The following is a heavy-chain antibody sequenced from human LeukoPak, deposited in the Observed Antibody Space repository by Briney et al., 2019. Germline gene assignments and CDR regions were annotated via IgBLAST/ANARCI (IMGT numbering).Heavy chain of an antibody. CDR1: GYTFTSYY. CDR2: INRSGGST. Sequence: ASVKVSCKASGYTFTSYYMHWVRQAPGQGLEWMGIINRSGGSTSYAQKFQGRVTMTRDTSTSTVYMELSSLRSEDTAVYYCARETMVRGVTEQGYDYWGQGTLVTVSS. J-gene: IGHJ4*02. D-gene: IGHD3-10*01. V-gene: IGHV1-46*01. CDR3: ARETMVRGVTEQGYDY.